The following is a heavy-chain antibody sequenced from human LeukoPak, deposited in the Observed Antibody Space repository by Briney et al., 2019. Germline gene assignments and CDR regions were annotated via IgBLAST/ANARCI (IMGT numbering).Heavy chain of an antibody. CDR2: ISYDGSNK. V-gene: IGHV3-30*18. J-gene: IGHJ4*02. CDR3: AKGPGAYYNDSSSYYPSSFDY. CDR1: GFTFSRYG. Sequence: GGSLRLSCAASGFTFSRYGMHWVRQAPGKGLEWVAVISYDGSNKYYADSVKGRLTISRDNSKNTLDLQMNSLRAEDTAVYYCAKGPGAYYNDSSSYYPSSFDYWGQGTLVIVSS. D-gene: IGHD3-22*01.